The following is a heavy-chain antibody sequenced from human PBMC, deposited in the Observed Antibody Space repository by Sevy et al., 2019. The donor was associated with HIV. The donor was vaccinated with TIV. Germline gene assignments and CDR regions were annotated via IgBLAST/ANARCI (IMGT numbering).Heavy chain of an antibody. CDR1: GDSISSGLYY. CDR2: IYPGGST. D-gene: IGHD4-17*01. V-gene: IGHV4-61*02. Sequence: SETLSLTCTVSGDSISSGLYYWSWIRQPAGKGLEWIGRIYPGGSTNYNPSLRGRVSISADTSTNQFSLKLNSVTAADTAVYYCARDLPDYGDYGRFDPWGQGTLVTVSS. J-gene: IGHJ5*02. CDR3: ARDLPDYGDYGRFDP.